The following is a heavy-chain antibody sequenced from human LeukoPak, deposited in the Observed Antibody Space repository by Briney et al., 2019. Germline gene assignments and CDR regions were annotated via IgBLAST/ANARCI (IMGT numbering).Heavy chain of an antibody. CDR2: FIPILDTT. J-gene: IGHJ4*02. D-gene: IGHD5-12*01. V-gene: IGHV1-69*05. Sequence: EASVKVSCKTSGYRFITFGINWVRQAPGQGLEWMGGFIPILDTTNYAPNLQGRVTITTDESSTTAYMELSSLKWEDTALYYCARSNDYDYHFNYWGQGTLVTVSS. CDR1: GYRFITFG. CDR3: ARSNDYDYHFNY.